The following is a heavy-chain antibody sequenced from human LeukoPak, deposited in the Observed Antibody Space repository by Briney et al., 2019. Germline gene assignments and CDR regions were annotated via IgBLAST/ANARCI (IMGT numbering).Heavy chain of an antibody. CDR1: GGSISSGDYY. D-gene: IGHD3-3*01. J-gene: IGHJ4*02. CDR3: AKTKTENTIFGVSLRYYFDY. Sequence: TSQTLSLTCTVSGGSISSGDYYWSWIRQPPGKGLEWIGYIYYSGSTYYNPSLKSRVTISVDTSKNQFSLKLSSVTAADTAVYYCAKTKTENTIFGVSLRYYFDYWGQGTLVTVSS. CDR2: IYYSGST. V-gene: IGHV4-30-4*01.